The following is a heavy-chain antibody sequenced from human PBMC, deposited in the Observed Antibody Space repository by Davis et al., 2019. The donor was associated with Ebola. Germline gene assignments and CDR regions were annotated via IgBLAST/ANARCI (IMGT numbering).Heavy chain of an antibody. CDR1: GFTFSNYA. V-gene: IGHV3-23*01. CDR2: ITGSGGSR. D-gene: IGHD1-26*01. Sequence: GGSLRLSCAASGFTFSNYAMSWVRQAPGKGLEWVSSITGSGGSRYHAESVKGRFTISRDNSKNTLHLQMNSLRVEDTAIYYCAKDEGGSYSGVSDAFDIWGQGTMVTVSS. J-gene: IGHJ3*02. CDR3: AKDEGGSYSGVSDAFDI.